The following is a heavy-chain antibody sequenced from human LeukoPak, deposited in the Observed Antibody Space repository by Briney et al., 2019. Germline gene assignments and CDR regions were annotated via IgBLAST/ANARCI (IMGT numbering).Heavy chain of an antibody. D-gene: IGHD2-2*01. CDR1: GFTFSSYG. CDR3: AKVVTGYCSTTSCPFDS. CDR2: IRYDGSNK. Sequence: GGSLRLSCAASGFTFSSYGMHWVRQAPGKGLEWVAFIRYDGSNKYYADSVKGRFTFSRDNSKNTLYLQMSSLRAEDTAVYYCAKVVTGYCSTTSCPFDSWGQGTLVTVSS. J-gene: IGHJ4*02. V-gene: IGHV3-30*02.